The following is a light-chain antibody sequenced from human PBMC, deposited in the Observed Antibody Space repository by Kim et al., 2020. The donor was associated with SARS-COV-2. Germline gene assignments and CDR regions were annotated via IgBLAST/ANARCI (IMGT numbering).Light chain of an antibody. CDR1: ALPKQY. CDR3: QSADSSARV. J-gene: IGLJ3*02. Sequence: SYELTQPPSVSVSPGQTARITCSGDALPKQYAYWYQQKPGQAPVLVIYKDSERPSGIPERFSGSSSGTTVTLTISGVQAEDEADYYCQSADSSARVFGGGTKLTVL. V-gene: IGLV3-25*03. CDR2: KDS.